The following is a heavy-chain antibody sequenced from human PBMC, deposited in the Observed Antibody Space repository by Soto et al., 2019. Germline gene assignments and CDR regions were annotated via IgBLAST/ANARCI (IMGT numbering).Heavy chain of an antibody. CDR1: GGSISSSSYY. Sequence: PSETLSLTCTVSGGSISSSSYYWGWIRQPPGKGLEWIGSIYYSGSTYYNPPLKSRVTISVDTSKNQFSLKLSSVTAADTAVYYCARHVGYSYGSYYYYYGMDVWGQGTTVTVS. CDR3: ARHVGYSYGSYYYYYGMDV. D-gene: IGHD5-18*01. J-gene: IGHJ6*02. CDR2: IYYSGST. V-gene: IGHV4-39*01.